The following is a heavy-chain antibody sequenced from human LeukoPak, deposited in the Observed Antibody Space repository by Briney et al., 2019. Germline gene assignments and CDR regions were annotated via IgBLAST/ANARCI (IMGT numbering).Heavy chain of an antibody. V-gene: IGHV1-2*02. CDR3: AREPRGTSSPFDY. CDR2: INPNSGGT. CDR1: GYTFTGYY. Sequence: ASVKVSCKASGYTFTGYYMHWVRQAPGQGLEWMGWINPNSGGTNYAQKFQGRVTMTRDTSISTAYMELSRLRSDDTAVYYCAREPRGTSSPFDYWGQGALVTVSS. J-gene: IGHJ4*02. D-gene: IGHD2-2*01.